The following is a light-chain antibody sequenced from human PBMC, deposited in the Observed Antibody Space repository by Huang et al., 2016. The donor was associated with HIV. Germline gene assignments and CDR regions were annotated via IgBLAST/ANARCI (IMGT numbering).Light chain of an antibody. J-gene: IGKJ2*01. CDR3: QQYGGSPYT. V-gene: IGKV3-20*01. CDR1: QNGSGKY. CDR2: GAS. Sequence: EIVLTQSPGTLSLSPGERATLSCRASQNGSGKYVAWDQQRPGLAPRLLIFGASTRATGIPDRFSGSGSGTDFTLTITRLEPEDFAVYYCQQYGGSPYTFGQGTKLEI.